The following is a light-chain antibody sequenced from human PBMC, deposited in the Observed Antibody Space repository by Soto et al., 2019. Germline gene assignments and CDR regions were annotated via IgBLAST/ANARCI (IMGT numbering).Light chain of an antibody. CDR3: LQRSGWPWT. CDR1: QSVSSY. J-gene: IGKJ1*01. CDR2: DAS. Sequence: EIVLTQSPATLSLSPGERATLSRRASQSVSSYLAWYQQKPGQAPRLLIYDASNRATDIPARFSGSGSGTDFTLTISSLEPEDFAVYYCLQRSGWPWTFGQGTKVEIK. V-gene: IGKV3-11*01.